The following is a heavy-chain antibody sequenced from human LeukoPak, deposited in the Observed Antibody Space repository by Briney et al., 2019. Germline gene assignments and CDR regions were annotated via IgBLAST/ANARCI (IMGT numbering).Heavy chain of an antibody. CDR1: GGSFSGYY. CDR2: INHSGST. V-gene: IGHV4-34*01. D-gene: IGHD1-26*01. J-gene: IGHJ4*02. CDR3: ARGRGRGSYSLTPGY. Sequence: SETLSLTCAVYGGSFSGYYWSWIRQPPGKGLEWIGEINHSGSTNYNPSLKSRVTISVDTSENQFSLKLSSVTAADTAVYYCARGRGRGSYSLTPGYWGQGTLVTVSS.